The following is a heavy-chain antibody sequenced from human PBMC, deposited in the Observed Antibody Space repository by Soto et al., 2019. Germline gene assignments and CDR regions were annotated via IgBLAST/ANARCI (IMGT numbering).Heavy chain of an antibody. V-gene: IGHV3-23*01. J-gene: IGHJ6*02. D-gene: IGHD5-18*01. CDR3: ANRDTSMVTRYYYGMDV. CDR2: ISGSGDRT. CDR1: GFAFSSYD. Sequence: GGSLRLSCAASGFAFSSYDMSWVRQAPGKGLEWVSAISGSGDRTYYADSVRGRFTISRENSKNTLYLQMNSLRAEDTAVYFCANRDTSMVTRYYYGMDVWGQGTTVTVSS.